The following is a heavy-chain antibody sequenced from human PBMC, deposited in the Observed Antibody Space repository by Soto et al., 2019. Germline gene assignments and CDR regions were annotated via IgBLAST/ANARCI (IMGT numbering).Heavy chain of an antibody. D-gene: IGHD6-13*01. CDR3: ARVRGTAGKRYFDY. CDR1: GGSMIAYY. J-gene: IGHJ4*02. V-gene: IGHV4-59*01. Sequence: SETLSLTCNVSGGSMIAYYWNWMRQPPGKGLQWIGYTYYSGSTTYNPSLKSRVTISVDSSKNQFSLKLDSVTPADTAVYYCARVRGTAGKRYFDYWGPGTLVTVSS. CDR2: TYYSGST.